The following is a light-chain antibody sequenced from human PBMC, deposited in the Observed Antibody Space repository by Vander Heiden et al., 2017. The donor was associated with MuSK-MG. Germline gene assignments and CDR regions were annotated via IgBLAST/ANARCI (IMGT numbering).Light chain of an antibody. V-gene: IGLV2-14*01. CDR1: SSDVGGSNY. CDR3: SSYTSSSTRVV. Sequence: QSALTQPASVSGSPGQSITISCTGTSSDVGGSNYVSWYQQHPANAPKLMIYDVSNRPSGVSNRFSGSKSGNTASLTISGLQAEDEADYYCSSYTSSSTRVVFGGGTKLTVL. CDR2: DVS. J-gene: IGLJ2*01.